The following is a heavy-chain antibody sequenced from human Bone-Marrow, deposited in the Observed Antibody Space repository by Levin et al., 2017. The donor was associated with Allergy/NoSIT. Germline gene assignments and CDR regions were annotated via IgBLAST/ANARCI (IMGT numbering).Heavy chain of an antibody. CDR2: IKSKTDGGTT. CDR3: TTGAHYGSGSYTNDY. CDR1: GFTFSNAW. Sequence: PGGSLRLSCAASGFTFSNAWLTWVRQAPGKGLEWVGRIKSKTDGGTTDYAAPVRGRFTISRDDSKNTLNLQINSLKTEDTGVYYCTTGAHYGSGSYTNDYWGQGTLVTVSS. J-gene: IGHJ4*02. D-gene: IGHD3-10*01. V-gene: IGHV3-15*01.